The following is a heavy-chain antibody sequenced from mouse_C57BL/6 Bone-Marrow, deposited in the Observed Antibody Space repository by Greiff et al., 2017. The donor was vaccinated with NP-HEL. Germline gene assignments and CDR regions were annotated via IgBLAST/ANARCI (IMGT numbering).Heavy chain of an antibody. V-gene: IGHV5-17*01. CDR1: GFTFSDYG. J-gene: IGHJ2*01. CDR3: ASLYYYGSSRGFDY. D-gene: IGHD1-1*01. CDR2: ISSGSSTI. Sequence: EVQGVESGGGLVKPGGSLKLSCAASGFTFSDYGMHWVRQAPEKGLEWVAYISSGSSTIYYADTVKGRFTISRDNAKNTLFLQMTSLRSEDTAMYYCASLYYYGSSRGFDYWGQGTTLTVSS.